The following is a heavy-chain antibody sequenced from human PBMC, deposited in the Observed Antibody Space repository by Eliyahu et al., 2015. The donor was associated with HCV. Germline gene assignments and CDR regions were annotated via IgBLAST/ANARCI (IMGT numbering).Heavy chain of an antibody. Sequence: EVKKPGASVKVSCKASGYTFTNYDFSWVRQAPGQGLEWMGWISAYNGDTDYAQKFQGRVTMTTDASTSTAYMELRSLTSDDTALYYCAREPLGGPPSHYFDYWGQGALVTVSS. CDR3: AREPLGGPPSHYFDY. V-gene: IGHV1-18*01. CDR2: ISAYNGDT. D-gene: IGHD3-16*01. J-gene: IGHJ4*02. CDR1: GYTFTNYD.